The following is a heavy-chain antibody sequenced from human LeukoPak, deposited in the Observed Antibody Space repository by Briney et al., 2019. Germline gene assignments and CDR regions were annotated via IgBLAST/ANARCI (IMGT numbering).Heavy chain of an antibody. CDR3: AKDKCPGSGNCYDY. V-gene: IGHV3-23*01. D-gene: IGHD2-15*01. J-gene: IGHJ4*02. CDR2: ISGPASII. CDR1: GFTFSSYA. Sequence: QPGGSLRLSCAASGFTFSSYAMSWVRQAPGKGLEWVSSISGPASIIYYADSVQGRFTISRDNSKNALYLQMNSLRAEDTAIYYCAKDKCPGSGNCYDYWGQGTLVTVSS.